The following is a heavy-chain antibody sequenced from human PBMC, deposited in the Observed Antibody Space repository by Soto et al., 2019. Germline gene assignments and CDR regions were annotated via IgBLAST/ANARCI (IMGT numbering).Heavy chain of an antibody. CDR2: IWYDGSNK. Sequence: QVQLVESGGGVVQPGRSLRLSCAASGFTFSSYGMHWVRQAPGKGLEWVAVIWYDGSNKYYADSVKGRFTISRDNSKNTLYLQMNSLRAEDTAVYYCARGYDYVWGSYRPFDYWGQGTLVTVSS. J-gene: IGHJ4*02. CDR3: ARGYDYVWGSYRPFDY. D-gene: IGHD3-16*02. CDR1: GFTFSSYG. V-gene: IGHV3-33*01.